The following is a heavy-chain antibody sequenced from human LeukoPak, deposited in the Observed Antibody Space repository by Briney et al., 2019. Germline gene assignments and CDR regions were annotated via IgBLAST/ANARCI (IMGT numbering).Heavy chain of an antibody. V-gene: IGHV4-34*01. J-gene: IGHJ3*02. CDR2: INHSGST. D-gene: IGHD2-2*02. CDR3: ARAYCSSTSCYISAFDI. Sequence: PSETLSLTCAVYGGSFSGYYWSWIRQPPGKGLEWIGEINHSGSTNYNPSLKSRVTISVDTSKNQFSLKLSSVTAADTAVYYCARAYCSSTSCYISAFDIWGQGTMVAVSS. CDR1: GGSFSGYY.